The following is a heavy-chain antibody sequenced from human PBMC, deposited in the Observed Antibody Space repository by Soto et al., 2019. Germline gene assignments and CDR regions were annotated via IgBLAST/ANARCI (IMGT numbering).Heavy chain of an antibody. J-gene: IGHJ6*02. CDR2: IIPIFGTA. V-gene: IGHV1-69*13. D-gene: IGHD6-13*01. CDR1: GGTFSSYA. CDR3: ANSRFSSPTRRYYYGMDV. Sequence: SVKVSCKXSGGTFSSYAISWVRQAPGQGLEWMGGIIPIFGTANYAQKFQGRVTITADESTSTAYMELSSLRSEDTAVYYCANSRFSSPTRRYYYGMDVWGQGTTVTVSS.